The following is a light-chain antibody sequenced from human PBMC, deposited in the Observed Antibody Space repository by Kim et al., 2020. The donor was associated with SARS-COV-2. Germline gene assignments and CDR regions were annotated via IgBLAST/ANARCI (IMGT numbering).Light chain of an antibody. CDR3: QQYGSSPS. CDR2: GAS. V-gene: IGKV3-20*01. CDR1: QSVSSSY. Sequence: LSPGERATLSCMASQSVSSSYLAWSQQKPGQAPRLLIYGASSRATGIPDRFSGSGSGTDFTLTISRLEPEDFAVYYCQQYGSSPSFGPGTKVDIK. J-gene: IGKJ3*01.